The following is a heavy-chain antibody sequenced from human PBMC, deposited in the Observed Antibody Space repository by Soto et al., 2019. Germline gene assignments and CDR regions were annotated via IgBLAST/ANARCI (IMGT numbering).Heavy chain of an antibody. J-gene: IGHJ4*02. D-gene: IGHD5-18*01. CDR1: GFSFSSYW. V-gene: IGHV3-74*01. Sequence: EVQLVESGGGLVQPGGSLRLSCAASGFSFSSYWIHWVRQAPGKELVWVSRIKTDGSSTDYADSMKGRFTISRDNAKNTLYLQMNSLSAEDTAVYYCAKREGNTYGLFHWGQGTLVTVSS. CDR2: IKTDGSST. CDR3: AKREGNTYGLFH.